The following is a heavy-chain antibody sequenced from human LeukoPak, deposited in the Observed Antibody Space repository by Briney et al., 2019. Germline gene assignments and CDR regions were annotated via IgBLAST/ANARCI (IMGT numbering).Heavy chain of an antibody. Sequence: GGALRLSCAASGCTFSTCWMSWVRQAPGKVLEWVANIKTDGSDKYYVDSVKGRFTISRDNAKNSLYLQMNSLRAEDTAVYYCARDPSVMPFDYWGQGTLVTVSS. V-gene: IGHV3-7*01. CDR1: GCTFSTCW. D-gene: IGHD3-16*01. CDR3: ARDPSVMPFDY. J-gene: IGHJ4*02. CDR2: IKTDGSDK.